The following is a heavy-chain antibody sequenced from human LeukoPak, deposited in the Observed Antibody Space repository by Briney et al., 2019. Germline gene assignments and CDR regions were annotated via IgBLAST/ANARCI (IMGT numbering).Heavy chain of an antibody. CDR1: GFTVSSNY. V-gene: IGHV3-53*01. CDR2: IYSGGST. J-gene: IGHJ4*02. Sequence: GGSLRLSCAASGFTVSSNYMSWVRQAPGTGLEWVSVIYSGGSTYYADTVKGRFTISRDNSKNTLYLQMNSLRAEDTAVYYCASVSGGTEYYFDYWGQGTLVTVSS. D-gene: IGHD2-15*01. CDR3: ASVSGGTEYYFDY.